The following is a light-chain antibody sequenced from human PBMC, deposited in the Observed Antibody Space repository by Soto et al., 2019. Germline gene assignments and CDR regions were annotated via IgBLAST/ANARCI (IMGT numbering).Light chain of an antibody. CDR3: MQALQTPRT. V-gene: IGKV2-28*01. J-gene: IGKJ1*01. CDR2: MGS. Sequence: DIVMTQSPLSLPVTPGEAASISCRSSRSLLHKNGNNYFNWYLQKPGQSPQLLIYMGSNRASGVPDRFSGSGSGTYFTLKISRVEAEDAGVYYCMQALQTPRTFGQGTKVEIK. CDR1: RSLLHKNGNNY.